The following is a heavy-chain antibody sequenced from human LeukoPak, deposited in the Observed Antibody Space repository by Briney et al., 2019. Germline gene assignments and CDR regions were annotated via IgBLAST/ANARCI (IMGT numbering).Heavy chain of an antibody. CDR3: ARIAAPGNRRLNF. D-gene: IGHD6-13*01. J-gene: IGHJ4*02. Sequence: ASVKVSCEPSGYTFTTYDINWVRQAAGQGLEWMGWMNPNSGNTGNAQKFQGRVTMTRNTSISTAYMELTSLTSEDTAVYFCARIAAPGNRRLNFWGQGTLVTVSS. V-gene: IGHV1-8*01. CDR2: MNPNSGNT. CDR1: GYTFTTYD.